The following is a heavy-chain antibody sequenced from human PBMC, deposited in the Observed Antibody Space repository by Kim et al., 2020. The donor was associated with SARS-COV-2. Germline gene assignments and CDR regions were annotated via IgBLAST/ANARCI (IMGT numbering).Heavy chain of an antibody. Sequence: PALKSRVTLSVDTSKNQFSLQLSSVTAADTAVYYCARGAVGATRSYYFDYWGQGTLVTVSS. D-gene: IGHD1-26*01. V-gene: IGHV4-59*09. J-gene: IGHJ4*02. CDR3: ARGAVGATRSYYFDY.